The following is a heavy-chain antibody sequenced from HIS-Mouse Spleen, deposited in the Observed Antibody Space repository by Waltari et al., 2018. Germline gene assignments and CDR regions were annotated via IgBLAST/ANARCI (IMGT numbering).Heavy chain of an antibody. CDR3: ARDLSGSYYYYYGMDV. J-gene: IGHJ6*02. D-gene: IGHD1-26*01. V-gene: IGHV4-38-2*02. CDR2: IYHSGST. CDR1: GYSISSGYY. Sequence: QVQLQESGPGLVKPSETLSLTCTVSGYSISSGYYWGWIRQPPGKGLEWIGSIYHSGSTYYNPSLKSRVTISVDTSKNQFSLKLRSVTAADTAVYYCARDLSGSYYYYYGMDVWGQGTTVTVSS.